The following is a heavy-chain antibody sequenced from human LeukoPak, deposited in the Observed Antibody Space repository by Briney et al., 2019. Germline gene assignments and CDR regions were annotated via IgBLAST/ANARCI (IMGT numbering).Heavy chain of an antibody. CDR2: FDPEDGET. V-gene: IGHV1-24*01. CDR1: GYTLTELS. J-gene: IGHJ4*02. CDR3: ATADMVRGVIIVEGSQSDY. D-gene: IGHD3-10*01. Sequence: GASVKVSCKVSGYTLTELSMHWVRQAPGKGLEWMGGFDPEDGETIYAQKFQGRVTMTEDTSTDTAYMELSSLRSEDTAVYYCATADMVRGVIIVEGSQSDYWGQGTLVTVSS.